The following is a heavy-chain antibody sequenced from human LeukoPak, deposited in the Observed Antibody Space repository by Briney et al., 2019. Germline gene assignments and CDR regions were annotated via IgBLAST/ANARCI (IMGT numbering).Heavy chain of an antibody. V-gene: IGHV3-48*03. CDR1: GFTFSSYA. CDR3: ARDLRVLLWFGDPSGSYGMDV. J-gene: IGHJ6*02. Sequence: PGGSLTLSCAASGFTFSSYAMHWVRQAPGKGLEWVSYISSSGSTIYYADSVKGRFTNSRDNAKNSLYLQMNSLRTEDTAVYYCARDLRVLLWFGDPSGSYGMDVWGQGTTVTVSS. D-gene: IGHD3-10*01. CDR2: ISSSGSTI.